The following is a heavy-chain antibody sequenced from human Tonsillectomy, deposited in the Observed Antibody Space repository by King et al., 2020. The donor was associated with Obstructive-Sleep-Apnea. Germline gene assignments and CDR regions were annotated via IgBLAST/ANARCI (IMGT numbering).Heavy chain of an antibody. V-gene: IGHV3-30*04. CDR3: ARGRGSWSFDY. D-gene: IGHD6-13*01. CDR1: VFTFGSYP. CDR2: ISYDGRNK. Sequence: QLVQSGGGVVQPGRSLRLSCAASVFTFGSYPMHWVLQAPGKGLEWVAIISYDGRNKYDADFVKGRFTISRDNSKNTLNLQMNDLRAEDTAVYYCARGRGSWSFDYWGQGTLVTVSS. J-gene: IGHJ4*02.